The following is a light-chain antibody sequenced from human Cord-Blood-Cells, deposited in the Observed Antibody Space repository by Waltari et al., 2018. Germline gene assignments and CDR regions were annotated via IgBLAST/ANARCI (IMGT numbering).Light chain of an antibody. CDR1: QSVSSN. CDR3: QQYNNCPIT. J-gene: IGKJ5*01. Sequence: EIVMTQSPATLSVSPGERATLSCRASQSVSSNLAWYQQKPGQAPRLLIYGASTRATGIPARCSGSGSGTEFTLTISSLQSEDFAVYYCQQYNNCPITFGQGTRLEIK. V-gene: IGKV3-15*01. CDR2: GAS.